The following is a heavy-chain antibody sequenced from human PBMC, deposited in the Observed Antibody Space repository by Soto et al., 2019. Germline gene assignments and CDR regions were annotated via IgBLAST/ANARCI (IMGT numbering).Heavy chain of an antibody. V-gene: IGHV4-34*01. CDR1: GGSFSGYY. Sequence: PSETLSLTCAVYGGSFSGYYWSWIRQPPGKGLEWIGEINHSGSTNYNPSLKSRVTISVDTSKNQFSLKLSSVTAADTAVYYCARGGRYCSSTSCYGRIYYYYYYMDVWGKGTTVTVSS. CDR3: ARGGRYCSSTSCYGRIYYYYYYMDV. CDR2: INHSGST. J-gene: IGHJ6*03. D-gene: IGHD2-2*01.